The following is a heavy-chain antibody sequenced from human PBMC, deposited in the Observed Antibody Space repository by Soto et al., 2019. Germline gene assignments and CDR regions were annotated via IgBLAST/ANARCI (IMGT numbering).Heavy chain of an antibody. CDR1: GYTFTDHG. V-gene: IGHV1-18*01. CDR3: GREVEGSYTADDC. D-gene: IGHD3-10*01. J-gene: IGHJ4*02. CDR2: VSSYNGNT. Sequence: QVQLVQSGPEVKKPGASVTVSCKTSGYTFTDHGIDWVRQAPGQGLEWVGWVSSYNGNTNYAYNLKDRVIMTTDACTSTAYLELRGLRSAATAVYYCGREVEGSYTADDCWGQGAPVSVSA.